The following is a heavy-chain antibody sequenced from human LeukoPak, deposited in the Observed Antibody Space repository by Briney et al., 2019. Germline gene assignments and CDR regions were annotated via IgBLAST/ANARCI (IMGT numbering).Heavy chain of an antibody. CDR3: ASGGDYEGY. D-gene: IGHD2-21*02. CDR1: DGSITNYD. J-gene: IGHJ4*02. V-gene: IGHV4-59*01. CDR2: VHYSGTA. Sequence: SETLSLTWTVSDGSITNYDWSWVRQPPGKGLEFIGHVHYSGTANYNPSLRSRVTISIDTSKKHFFLKLKSVTAADTAVYYCASGGDYEGYWGQGTLVTVSS.